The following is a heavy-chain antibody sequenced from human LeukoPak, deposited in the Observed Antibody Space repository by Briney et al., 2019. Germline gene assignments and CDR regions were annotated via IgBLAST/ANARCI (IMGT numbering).Heavy chain of an antibody. J-gene: IGHJ4*02. CDR3: AKVFHYYDSSGSFDY. V-gene: IGHV3-9*01. Sequence: PGGSLRLSCAASGFTFDDYAMHWVRQAPGKGLEWVSGISWNSGSIGYADSVKGRFTISRDNAKNSLYLQMNSLRAEDTALYYCAKVFHYYDSSGSFDYWGQGTLATVSS. CDR1: GFTFDDYA. CDR2: ISWNSGSI. D-gene: IGHD3-22*01.